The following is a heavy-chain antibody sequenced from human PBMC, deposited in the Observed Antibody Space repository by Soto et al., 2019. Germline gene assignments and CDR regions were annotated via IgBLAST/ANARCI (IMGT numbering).Heavy chain of an antibody. CDR2: TNPKSGFT. J-gene: IGHJ4*02. Sequence: QVQLVQSGAEVKKPGASVKVSCKASGYTFTRYDINWVRQAPGQGLEWMGWTNPKSGFTGSAQKFKGRITMTRDSSISTAYMELNSLRSEDTAVYYCARSDGDLDYWGQGTLVTVSS. D-gene: IGHD4-17*01. CDR3: ARSDGDLDY. V-gene: IGHV1-8*01. CDR1: GYTFTRYD.